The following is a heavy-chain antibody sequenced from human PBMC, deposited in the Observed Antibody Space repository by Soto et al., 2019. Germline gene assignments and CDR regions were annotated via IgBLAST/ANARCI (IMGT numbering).Heavy chain of an antibody. V-gene: IGHV1-69*13. D-gene: IGHD3-22*01. Sequence: GASVKVSCKASGGTFSSYAISWVRQAPGQGLEWMGGIIPIFGTANYAQKFQGRVTITADESTSTAYMELSSLRSEDTAVYYCARDQGRAYYYDSSGHTDYGMDVWGQGTTVTVSS. J-gene: IGHJ6*02. CDR3: ARDQGRAYYYDSSGHTDYGMDV. CDR1: GGTFSSYA. CDR2: IIPIFGTA.